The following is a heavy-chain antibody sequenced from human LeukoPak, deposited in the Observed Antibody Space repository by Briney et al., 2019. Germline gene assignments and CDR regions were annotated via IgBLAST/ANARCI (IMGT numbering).Heavy chain of an antibody. CDR1: GFTFSSYA. D-gene: IGHD1-26*01. CDR2: ISWDSGSI. J-gene: IGHJ4*02. CDR3: AKGSGWELIVKYFDY. Sequence: PGGSLRLSCAASGFTFSSYAMSWVRQAPGKGLEWVSGISWDSGSIDYADSVKGRFTISRDNAKNSLYLQMNSLRAEDTALYYCAKGSGWELIVKYFDYWGQGTLVTVSS. V-gene: IGHV3-9*01.